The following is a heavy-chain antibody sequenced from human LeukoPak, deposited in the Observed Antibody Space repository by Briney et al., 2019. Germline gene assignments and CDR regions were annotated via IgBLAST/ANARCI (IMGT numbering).Heavy chain of an antibody. CDR2: IIPIFGTA. CDR1: GGTFSSYA. J-gene: IGHJ4*02. Sequence: SVKVSCKASGGTFSSYAISWVRQAPGQGLEWMGGIIPIFGTANYAQKFQGRVTITTDESTSTAYMELSSLRSEDTAVYYCVRVKGFEYSSSSGPRYFDYWGQGTLVTVSS. CDR3: VRVKGFEYSSSSGPRYFDY. D-gene: IGHD6-6*01. V-gene: IGHV1-69*05.